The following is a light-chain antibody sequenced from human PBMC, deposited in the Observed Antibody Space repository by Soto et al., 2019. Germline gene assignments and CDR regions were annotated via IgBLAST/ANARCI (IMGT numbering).Light chain of an antibody. CDR2: DVT. J-gene: IGLJ2*01. CDR1: SSDVGYYNY. CDR3: CSQAGTYTS. Sequence: QSALTQPRSVSGSPGQSVTISCTGTSSDVGYYNYVSWYQQHPGKAPKLMIYDVTKRPSGVPDRFSGSKSGNTASLTISGLQAEDEADYYCCSQAGTYTSFGGGTKLTVL. V-gene: IGLV2-11*01.